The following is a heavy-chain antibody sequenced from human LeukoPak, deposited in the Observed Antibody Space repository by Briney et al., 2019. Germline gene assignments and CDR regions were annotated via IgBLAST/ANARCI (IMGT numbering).Heavy chain of an antibody. CDR2: IYYSGST. J-gene: IGHJ4*02. Sequence: PSETLSLTCTVSGGSISSSSYYWGWLRQPPGKGLEWVGSIYYSGSTYYNPSLKSRVTISVDTSKNQFSLKLSSVTAADTAVYYCASSEMATTPFDYWGQGTLVTVSS. CDR1: GGSISSSSYY. V-gene: IGHV4-39*07. D-gene: IGHD5-24*01. CDR3: ASSEMATTPFDY.